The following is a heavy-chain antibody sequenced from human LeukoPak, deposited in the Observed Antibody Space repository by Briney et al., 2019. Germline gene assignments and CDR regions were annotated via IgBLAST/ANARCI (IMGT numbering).Heavy chain of an antibody. CDR3: ARAAMARRYYYYYMDV. V-gene: IGHV4-4*07. CDR2: IYTSGST. Sequence: PSETLSLTCTVSGGSISSYYLSWIRQPAGKGLEWIGRIYTSGSTNYNPSLKSRVTMSVDTSKNQFSLKLSSVTAADTAVYYCARAAMARRYYYYYMDVWGKGTTVTVSS. CDR1: GGSISSYY. D-gene: IGHD2-2*01. J-gene: IGHJ6*03.